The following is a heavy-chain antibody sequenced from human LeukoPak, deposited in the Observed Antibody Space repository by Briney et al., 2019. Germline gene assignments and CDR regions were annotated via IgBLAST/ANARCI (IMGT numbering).Heavy chain of an antibody. CDR1: GVSVSSGSYY. Sequence: SETLSLTCTVSGVSVSSGSYYWSWIRQPPGKGLEWIGYIYYSGSTNYNPSLKSRVTISVDTSKNQFSLKLSSVTAADTAVYYCARGKYSGSYFDYWGQGTLVTVSS. CDR3: ARGKYSGSYFDY. CDR2: IYYSGST. D-gene: IGHD1-26*01. V-gene: IGHV4-61*01. J-gene: IGHJ4*02.